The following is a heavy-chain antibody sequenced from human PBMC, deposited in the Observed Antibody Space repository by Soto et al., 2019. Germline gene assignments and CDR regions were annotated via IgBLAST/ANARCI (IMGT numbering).Heavy chain of an antibody. V-gene: IGHV4-39*01. J-gene: IGHJ4*02. CDR2: IYFRGNT. CDR3: ARLEGLATISYYFDF. Sequence: PSETLSLTCSVSGYSINSDKYYWGWIRQPPGKGLEWIGSIYFRGNTYYNPSLQTRVTISLDKSKSQFPLKLNSVTAADSAVYFCARLEGLATISYYFDFWGQGALVTVSS. D-gene: IGHD3-9*01. CDR1: GYSINSDKYY.